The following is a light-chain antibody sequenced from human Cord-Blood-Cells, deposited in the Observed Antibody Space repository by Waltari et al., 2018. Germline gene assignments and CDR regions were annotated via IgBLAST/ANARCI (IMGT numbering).Light chain of an antibody. V-gene: IGLV2-8*01. CDR1: SSDVGGYNY. CDR2: EVS. J-gene: IGLJ1*01. CDR3: SSYAGSNNFV. Sequence: QSALTQPPSAPGSPGQSVPISCTGTSSDVGGYNYVSWYQQHPGKAPKLMIYEVSKRPSGVPDRFSGSKSGNTASLTVSGLQAEDEADYYCSSYAGSNNFVFGTGTKVTVL.